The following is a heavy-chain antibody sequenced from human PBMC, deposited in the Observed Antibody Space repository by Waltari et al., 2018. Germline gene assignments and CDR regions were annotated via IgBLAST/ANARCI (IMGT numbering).Heavy chain of an antibody. Sequence: QITLKESGPTLVKPTQTLTLTCPFSGFSLSTSGVGVGWIRQPPGKALEWLALIYCHDDKSYSTSLKSRLTSTKDTAKNQVVLTMTNMYPVDTATYYCEHLPSPKGAFDSWGQGTMVTVSS. CDR2: IYCHDDK. J-gene: IGHJ3*02. V-gene: IGHV2-5*01. CDR3: EHLPSPKGAFDS. CDR1: GFSLSTSGVG.